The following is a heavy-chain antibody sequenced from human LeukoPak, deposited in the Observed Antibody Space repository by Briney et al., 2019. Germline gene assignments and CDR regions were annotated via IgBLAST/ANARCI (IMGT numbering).Heavy chain of an antibody. V-gene: IGHV1-69*01. CDR2: IIPIFGTA. J-gene: IGHJ1*01. CDR3: ARRDYYDSSGYYYPEYFQH. Sequence: SVKVSCKASGGTFSSYAISWVRQAPGQGLEWMGGIIPIFGTANYAQKFQGRVTITADESTSTAYMELSSLRSEDTVVYYCARRDYYDSSGYYYPEYFQHWGQGTLVTVSS. CDR1: GGTFSSYA. D-gene: IGHD3-22*01.